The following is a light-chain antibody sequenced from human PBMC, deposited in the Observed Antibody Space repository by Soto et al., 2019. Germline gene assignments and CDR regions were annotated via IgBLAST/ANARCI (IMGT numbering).Light chain of an antibody. V-gene: IGLV1-47*03. Sequence: QSVLTQPPSASGTPGQRVTISCSGSSSNIGSNYVYWYQQLPGTAPKLLIYRNNQRPSGVPDRFSGSKSGTSASLAISGLWSEDEADYYCAAWDDSPLCVFGTGTKVTVL. CDR1: SSNIGSNY. CDR3: AAWDDSPLCV. CDR2: RNN. J-gene: IGLJ1*01.